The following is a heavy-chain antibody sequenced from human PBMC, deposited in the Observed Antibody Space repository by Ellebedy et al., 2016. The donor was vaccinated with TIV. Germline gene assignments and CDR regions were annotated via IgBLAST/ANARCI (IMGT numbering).Heavy chain of an antibody. Sequence: SVKVSCXASGGTFSSYAISWVRQAPGQGLEWMGGIIPIFGTANYAQKFQGRVTITADESTSTAYMELSSLRSEDTAVYYCARAYSNYEDYFDYWGQGTLVTVSS. CDR3: ARAYSNYEDYFDY. CDR1: GGTFSSYA. J-gene: IGHJ4*02. V-gene: IGHV1-69*13. D-gene: IGHD4-11*01. CDR2: IIPIFGTA.